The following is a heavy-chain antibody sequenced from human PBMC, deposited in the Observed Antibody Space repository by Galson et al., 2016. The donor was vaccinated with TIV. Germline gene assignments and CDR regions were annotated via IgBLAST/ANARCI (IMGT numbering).Heavy chain of an antibody. D-gene: IGHD4-17*01. J-gene: IGHJ4*02. CDR3: ARAIYGDPPGVDY. Sequence: SLRLSCAASGSSFSSHWMHWVRQTPGKGLVWVSRINPDGSVTNYAESVKGRFTISRDNAKNTVYLQMNSLRAEDASLYYCARAIYGDPPGVDYWGQGTLVTVSS. V-gene: IGHV3-74*01. CDR2: INPDGSVT. CDR1: GSSFSSHW.